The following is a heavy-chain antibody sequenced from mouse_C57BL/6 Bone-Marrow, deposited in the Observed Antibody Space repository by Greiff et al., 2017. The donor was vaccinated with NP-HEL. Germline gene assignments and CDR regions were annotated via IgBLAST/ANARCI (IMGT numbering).Heavy chain of an antibody. Sequence: VQLKQSGPELVKPGASVKISCKASGYSFTGYYMNWVKQSPEKSLEWIGEINPSTGGTTYNQKFKAKATLTVDKSSSTAYMQLKSLTSEDSAVYYCARGYGTWGTGTTVTVSS. V-gene: IGHV1-42*01. CDR3: ARGYGT. J-gene: IGHJ1*03. CDR1: GYSFTGYY. CDR2: INPSTGGT. D-gene: IGHD1-1*01.